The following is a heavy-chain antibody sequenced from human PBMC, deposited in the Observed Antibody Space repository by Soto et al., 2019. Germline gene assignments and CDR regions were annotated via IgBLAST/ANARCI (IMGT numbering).Heavy chain of an antibody. CDR2: ISGSGGSK. J-gene: IGHJ3*02. V-gene: IGHV3-23*01. CDR3: AKEGPLLWFACRGAFDI. Sequence: GGSLRLSCAASGFTFSRCAMSWVRQAPGKGLGWVSAISGSGGSKYNDDSVKGRVTFPNNKCKNTLYPQMNGLRPEDTAVYYYAKEGPLLWFACRGAFDIWGQGTMVTVSS. CDR1: GFTFSRCA. D-gene: IGHD3-10*01.